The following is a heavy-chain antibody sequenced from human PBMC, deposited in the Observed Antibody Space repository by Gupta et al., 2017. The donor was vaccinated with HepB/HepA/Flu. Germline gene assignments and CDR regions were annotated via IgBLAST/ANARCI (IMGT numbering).Heavy chain of an antibody. J-gene: IGHJ4*02. D-gene: IGHD2-21*01. V-gene: IGHV4-30-4*08. CDR1: GDSLDRGAHY. CDR2: IYYSGNT. Sequence: QVQLHESGPGLVGPSQTLSPTCTVSGDSLDRGAHYWTWIRQRPGQGLEWIGYIYYSGNTKFTPSLKSRIRMSVDTSKNQFSLKLTSVTVEDTAVYYCAREFPSIGGYFDFWGQGVLVTVTT. CDR3: AREFPSIGGYFDF.